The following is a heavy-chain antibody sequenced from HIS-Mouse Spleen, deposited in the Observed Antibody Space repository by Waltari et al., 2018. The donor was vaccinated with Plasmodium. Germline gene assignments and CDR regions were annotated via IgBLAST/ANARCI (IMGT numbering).Heavy chain of an antibody. CDR3: ARRSSSWYDAFDI. D-gene: IGHD6-13*01. J-gene: IGHJ3*02. V-gene: IGHV4-39*01. CDR1: GGSISSISYY. CDR2: IYISGST. Sequence: QLQLQESVPGLVKPSETLSLPCPVSGGSISSISYYWGWISPPPGKGLQWIGSIYISGSTYYNPSLKSRVNISVDTSKNQFSLKLSSVTAADTAVYYCARRSSSWYDAFDIWGQGTMVTVSS.